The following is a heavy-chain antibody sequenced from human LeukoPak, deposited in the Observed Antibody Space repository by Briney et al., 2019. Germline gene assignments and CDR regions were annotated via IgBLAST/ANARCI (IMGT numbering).Heavy chain of an antibody. CDR3: ARLGYSGSSWHFDL. CDR1: GGSISSSSYH. V-gene: IGHV4-39*01. D-gene: IGHD1-26*01. CDR2: IYYLGNT. Sequence: PSETLSVTYTVSGGSISSSSYHWGWIRQPPGKGLEWIGSIYYLGNTYHNPSLKSRLTISVDTSKNEFSLKLTSVSAADTAVYYCARLGYSGSSWHFDLWGRGTLVTVSS. J-gene: IGHJ2*01.